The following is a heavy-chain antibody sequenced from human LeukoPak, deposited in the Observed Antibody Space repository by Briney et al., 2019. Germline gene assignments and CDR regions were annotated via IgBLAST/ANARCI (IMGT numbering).Heavy chain of an antibody. Sequence: TSETLSLTCTVSGGSISSYYWSWIRQPAGKGLEWIGRIYTSGSTNYNPSLKSRVTMSVDTSKNQFSLKLSSVTAADTAVYYCAREYCSSTSCYDWVDYYYYYMDVWGKGTTVTVSS. V-gene: IGHV4-4*07. CDR3: AREYCSSTSCYDWVDYYYYYMDV. CDR2: IYTSGST. J-gene: IGHJ6*03. D-gene: IGHD2-2*01. CDR1: GGSISSYY.